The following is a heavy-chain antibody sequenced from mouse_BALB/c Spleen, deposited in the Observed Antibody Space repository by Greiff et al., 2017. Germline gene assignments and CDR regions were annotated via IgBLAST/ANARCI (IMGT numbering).Heavy chain of an antibody. CDR2: INSNGGST. J-gene: IGHJ2*01. V-gene: IGHV5-6-2*01. D-gene: IGHD2-3*01. Sequence: EVKLVESGGGLVKLGGSLKLSCAASGFTFSSYYMSWVRQTPEKRLELVAAINSNGGSTYYPDTVKGRFTISRDNAKNTLYLQMSSLKYEDTALYYCARHDGYYFDYWGQGTTLTVSS. CDR1: GFTFSSYY. CDR3: ARHDGYYFDY.